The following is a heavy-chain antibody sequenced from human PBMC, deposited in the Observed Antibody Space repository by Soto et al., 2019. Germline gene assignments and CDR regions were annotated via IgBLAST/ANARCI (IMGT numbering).Heavy chain of an antibody. CDR1: GGSISSYY. D-gene: IGHD6-13*01. CDR2: IYYNGST. V-gene: IGHV4-59*08. CDR3: KRVYSNSWYWFDP. J-gene: IGHJ5*02. Sequence: PSETLSLTCTVPGGSISSYYWSWIRQSPGKGLEWIGYIYYNGSTNYNPSLKSRVTISVDTSKNQFSLKLSSVTAADTAVYYCKRVYSNSWYWFDPWGQGTLVTVSS.